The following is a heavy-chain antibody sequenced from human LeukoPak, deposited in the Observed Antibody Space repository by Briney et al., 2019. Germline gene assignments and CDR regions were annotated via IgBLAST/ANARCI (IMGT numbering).Heavy chain of an antibody. CDR1: VYTFTSYA. Sequence: GASVKVSRKASVYTFTSYAMHWERQAPGQRLEWMGWINAGNGNTKYSQKFQGRVTITRDTSASTAYMELSSLRSEDTAVYYCAVGYCSSTSCSSPFDYWGQGTLVTVSS. D-gene: IGHD2-2*03. V-gene: IGHV1-3*01. J-gene: IGHJ4*02. CDR3: AVGYCSSTSCSSPFDY. CDR2: INAGNGNT.